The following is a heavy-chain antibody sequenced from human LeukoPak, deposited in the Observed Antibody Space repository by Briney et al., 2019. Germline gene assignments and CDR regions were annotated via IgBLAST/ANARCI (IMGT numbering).Heavy chain of an antibody. Sequence: SETLSLTCTVSGGSISSYYWSWIRQPAGKGLEWIGRIYTSGSTNYNPSLKSRVTISVDTSKNQFSLKLSSVTAADTAVYYCARAPIVVVPAAIISDDAFGIWGQGTMVTVSS. CDR1: GGSISSYY. V-gene: IGHV4-4*07. J-gene: IGHJ3*02. CDR3: ARAPIVVVPAAIISDDAFGI. CDR2: IYTSGST. D-gene: IGHD2-2*01.